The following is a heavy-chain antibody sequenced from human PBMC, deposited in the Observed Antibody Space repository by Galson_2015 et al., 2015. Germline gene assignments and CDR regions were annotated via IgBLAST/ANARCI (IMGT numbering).Heavy chain of an antibody. V-gene: IGHV3-74*01. J-gene: IGHJ6*02. CDR3: VRVYYDILTGYFYGMDV. Sequence: STYYADSVKGRFTISRDNAKNTLYLQMNSLRAEDTAVYYCVRVYYDILTGYFYGMDVWGQGTTVTVSS. D-gene: IGHD3-9*01. CDR2: ST.